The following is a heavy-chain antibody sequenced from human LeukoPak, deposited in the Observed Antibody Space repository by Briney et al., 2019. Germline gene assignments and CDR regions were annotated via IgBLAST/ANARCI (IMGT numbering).Heavy chain of an antibody. CDR1: GYTFTSYG. J-gene: IGHJ4*02. V-gene: IGHV1-18*01. CDR3: VRNYYDSSGYYLPDFDY. D-gene: IGHD3-22*01. CDR2: ISAYNGNT. Sequence: ASVKVSCKASGYTFTSYGISWVRQAPGQGLEWMGWISAYNGNTNYAQKLQGRVTMTTDTSTSTAYMELRSLRSDDTAVYYCVRNYYDSSGYYLPDFDYWGQGTLVTVSS.